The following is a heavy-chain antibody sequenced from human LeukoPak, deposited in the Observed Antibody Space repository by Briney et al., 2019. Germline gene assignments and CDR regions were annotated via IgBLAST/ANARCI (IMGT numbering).Heavy chain of an antibody. CDR1: GFTFSSYG. CDR3: AKDLMRDRWFGES. CDR2: ISYDGSNK. D-gene: IGHD3-10*01. Sequence: GGSLRLSCAASGFTFSSYGMHWVRQAPGKGLEWVAVISYDGSNKYYADSVKGRFTISRDNSKNTLYLEMNSLRAEDTAVYYCAKDLMRDRWFGESWGQGTLVTVSS. J-gene: IGHJ5*02. V-gene: IGHV3-30*18.